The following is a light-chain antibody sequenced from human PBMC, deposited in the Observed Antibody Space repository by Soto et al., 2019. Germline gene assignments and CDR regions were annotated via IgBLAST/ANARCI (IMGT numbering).Light chain of an antibody. J-gene: IGKJ4*01. Sequence: DIEVTQSTSALSASVGARVTITCRASQNIMTFLNWYQQKPGQAPKFLIYAASSLQSGVPSRFSGRGSGTDFTLTITSLQPEDFATYFCPLCDYLPITFGEGTNVDIK. CDR1: QNIMTF. V-gene: IGKV1-39*01. CDR2: AAS. CDR3: PLCDYLPIT.